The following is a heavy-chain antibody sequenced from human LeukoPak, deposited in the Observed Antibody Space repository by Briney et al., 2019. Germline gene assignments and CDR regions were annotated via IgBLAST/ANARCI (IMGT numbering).Heavy chain of an antibody. CDR2: ISSNGGST. Sequence: GGSLRLSCAASGFTFSSYGMHWVRQAPGKGLEYVSAISSNGGSTYYANSVKGRFTISRDNSKNTLYLQMGSLRAEDMAVYYCARVLGVGATWYFDYWGQGTLVTVSS. CDR3: ARVLGVGATWYFDY. J-gene: IGHJ4*02. D-gene: IGHD1-26*01. CDR1: GFTFSSYG. V-gene: IGHV3-64*01.